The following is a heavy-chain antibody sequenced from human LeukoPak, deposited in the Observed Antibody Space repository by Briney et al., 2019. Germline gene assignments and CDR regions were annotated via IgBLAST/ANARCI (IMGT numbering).Heavy chain of an antibody. CDR1: GFTFSSYA. J-gene: IGHJ2*01. D-gene: IGHD4-17*01. CDR2: ISGGGGST. Sequence: GGSLRLSCAASGFTFSSYAMSWVRQAPGKGLEWVSAISGGGGSTYYADSVKGRFTISRDNSKSTLFLQVSRLRAEDTAVYYCAKDLNYGGRMSYLDLWGRGTLVTVFS. V-gene: IGHV3-23*01. CDR3: AKDLNYGGRMSYLDL.